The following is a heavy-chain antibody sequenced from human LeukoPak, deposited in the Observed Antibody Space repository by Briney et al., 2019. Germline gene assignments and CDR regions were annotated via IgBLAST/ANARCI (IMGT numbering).Heavy chain of an antibody. CDR1: GFTFSNFA. J-gene: IGHJ5*02. V-gene: IGHV3-23*01. CDR2: ISGSGDRT. CDR3: AKAEGSP. Sequence: GGSLRLSCAASGFTFSNFAMSWVRQAPGKGLEWVSAISGSGDRTYYADSVKGRFTISRDNSKDTLYLQINSLRGDDTAVYYCAKAEGSPWGQGTLVTVSS.